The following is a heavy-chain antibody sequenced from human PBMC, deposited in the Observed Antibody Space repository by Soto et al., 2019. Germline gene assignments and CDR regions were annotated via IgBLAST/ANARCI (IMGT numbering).Heavy chain of an antibody. CDR2: IYYSGST. CDR1: GGSISSGDYY. V-gene: IGHV4-30-4*01. D-gene: IGHD5-12*01. J-gene: IGHJ4*02. CDR3: ARGEMATLYFDY. Sequence: QVQLQESGPGLVKPSQTLSLTCTVSGGSISSGDYYWSWIRQPPGKGLEWIGYIYYSGSTYYNPSLQSRVTISVDTSKNQFSLNLSSVTAADTAVYYCARGEMATLYFDYWGQGTLVTFSS.